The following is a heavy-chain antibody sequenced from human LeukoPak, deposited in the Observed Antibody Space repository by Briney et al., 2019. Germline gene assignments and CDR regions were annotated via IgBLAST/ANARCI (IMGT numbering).Heavy chain of an antibody. CDR3: AISVAVPATPNFDY. CDR2: VATNSGAT. CDR1: GYIFTTYG. D-gene: IGHD2-21*02. J-gene: IGHJ4*02. V-gene: IGHV1-2*02. Sequence: APVKGSCKAFGYIFTTYGISRGRQAPGQGLEGMGWVATNSGATGYSQKFQGRVTMTRDTSITTAYMELRGLISDDTAVYYCAISVAVPATPNFDYWGQGTQVTVSS.